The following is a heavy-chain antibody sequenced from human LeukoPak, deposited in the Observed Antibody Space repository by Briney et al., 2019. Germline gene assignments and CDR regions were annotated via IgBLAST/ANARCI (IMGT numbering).Heavy chain of an antibody. CDR2: IIPIFGTA. J-gene: IGHJ6*03. CDR3: AREAFIYGSASYYMDV. V-gene: IGHV1-69*06. Sequence: ASVKVSCKASGGTFSSYAISWVRQAPGQGLEWMGGIIPIFGTANYAQKFQGRVTITADKSTSTAYMELSSLRSEDTAVYYCAREAFIYGSASYYMDVWGKGTTVTISS. D-gene: IGHD3-10*01. CDR1: GGTFSSYA.